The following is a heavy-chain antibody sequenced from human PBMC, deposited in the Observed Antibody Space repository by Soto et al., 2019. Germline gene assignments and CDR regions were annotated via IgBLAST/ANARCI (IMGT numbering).Heavy chain of an antibody. CDR2: ISISNFT. D-gene: IGHD3-22*01. V-gene: IGHV3-21*04. Sequence: PGGSLRLSCAASGFTFSNYNMNWVRQAPGKGLEWISSISISNFTYYADSVKGRFTISRDNSKNTLYLQMNSLRAEDTAVYYCAKDQYYYDSSGFPLDYWGQGTLVTVSS. CDR3: AKDQYYYDSSGFPLDY. CDR1: GFTFSNYN. J-gene: IGHJ4*02.